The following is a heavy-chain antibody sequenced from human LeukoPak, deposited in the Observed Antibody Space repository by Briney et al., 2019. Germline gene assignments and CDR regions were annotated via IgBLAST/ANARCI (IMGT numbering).Heavy chain of an antibody. CDR1: GFTFRTYS. CDR2: ISSSSSTI. CDR3: ASLYVDDAFDI. D-gene: IGHD3-10*02. Sequence: PGGSLRLSCAASGFTFRTYSMNWVRQAPGKGLEWVSHISSSSSTIYYADSVKGRFTISRDNAKNSLYLQMNSLRAEDTAVYYCASLYVDDAFDIWGQGTMVTVSS. J-gene: IGHJ3*02. V-gene: IGHV3-48*04.